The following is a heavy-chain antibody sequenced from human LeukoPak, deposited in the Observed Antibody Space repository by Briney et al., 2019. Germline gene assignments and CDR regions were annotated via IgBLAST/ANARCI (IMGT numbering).Heavy chain of an antibody. CDR3: ARGSDVLLWFGELRY. Sequence: RASVKVSCKASGYTFTGYYMHWVRQAPGQGLEWMGWINPNSGGTNYAQKFQGRVTMTRDTSISTAYMELRSLRSDDTAVYYCARGSDVLLWFGELRYWGQGTLVTVSS. J-gene: IGHJ4*02. CDR1: GYTFTGYY. V-gene: IGHV1-2*02. CDR2: INPNSGGT. D-gene: IGHD3-10*01.